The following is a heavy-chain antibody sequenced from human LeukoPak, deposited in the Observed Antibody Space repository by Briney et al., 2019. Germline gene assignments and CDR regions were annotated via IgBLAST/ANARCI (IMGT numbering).Heavy chain of an antibody. Sequence: GGSPRLSCAASGFTFFSYALSWVRPAPGKGLGWVSAISGSGGSTYYADSVKGRFTISRDNSKNTLYLQMNSLRAEDTAVYYCAKEYYYGSGSYYVWDRYFDYWGQGTLVTVSS. J-gene: IGHJ4*02. CDR3: AKEYYYGSGSYYVWDRYFDY. CDR1: GFTFFSYA. V-gene: IGHV3-23*01. D-gene: IGHD3-10*01. CDR2: ISGSGGST.